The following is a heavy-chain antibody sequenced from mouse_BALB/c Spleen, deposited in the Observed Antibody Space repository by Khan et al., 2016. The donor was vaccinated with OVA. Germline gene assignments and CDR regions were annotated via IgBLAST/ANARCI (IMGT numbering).Heavy chain of an antibody. CDR3: ARDGAYYRNDGLFAY. CDR1: GYTFTSYT. Sequence: VQLQESGAELARPGASVKMSCKASGYTFTSYTIHWIKQRPGQGLEWIGYINPSSGYTNYNQKFKDKATLTADKSSTTAYMQLSSLTSDDSAVYYCARDGAYYRNDGLFAYWGQGTLVTVSA. V-gene: IGHV1-4*01. J-gene: IGHJ3*01. CDR2: INPSSGYT. D-gene: IGHD2-14*01.